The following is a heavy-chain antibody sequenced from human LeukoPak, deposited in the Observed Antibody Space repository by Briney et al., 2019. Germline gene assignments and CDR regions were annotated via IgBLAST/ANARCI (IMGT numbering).Heavy chain of an antibody. CDR2: INTDGSST. Sequence: GGSLRLSCAASGFTFSSYWMHWVRQAPGKGLVWVSRINTDGSSTSYADSVKGRFTISRDSAKNTLYLQMNSLRAEDTAVYYCARTVRYWPFDYWGQGTLVTVSS. D-gene: IGHD2-8*02. CDR1: GFTFSSYW. J-gene: IGHJ4*02. V-gene: IGHV3-74*01. CDR3: ARTVRYWPFDY.